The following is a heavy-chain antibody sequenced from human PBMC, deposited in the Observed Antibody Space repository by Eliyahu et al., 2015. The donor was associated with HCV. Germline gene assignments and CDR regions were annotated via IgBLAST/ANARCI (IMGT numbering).Heavy chain of an antibody. CDR1: GFXFSSYA. CDR2: ISGSGVTT. Sequence: EVQLLESGGNLVQPGGSLRLSCAASGFXFSSYAMTWVRQAPGKGLEWVSGISGSGVTTYYADSVRGRFTISRDNSKNTLYLQMNSLRAEDTAVYYCAKDSRQQPEYFQHWGQGTLVTVSS. D-gene: IGHD6-13*01. CDR3: AKDSRQQPEYFQH. J-gene: IGHJ1*01. V-gene: IGHV3-23*01.